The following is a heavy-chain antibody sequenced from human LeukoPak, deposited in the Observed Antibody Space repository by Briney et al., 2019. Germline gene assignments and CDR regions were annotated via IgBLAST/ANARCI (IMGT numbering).Heavy chain of an antibody. J-gene: IGHJ4*02. CDR2: ISWNSGSI. CDR3: AKGSYYDSSGYSFDY. Sequence: GGSLRLSCAASGFTFDDYAMHWVRQAPGKGLEWVSGISWNSGSIGYADSVKGRFTISRDNAKNSLYLQMNSLRAEDTALYYCAKGSYYDSSGYSFDYWGQGTLVTVSS. CDR1: GFTFDDYA. V-gene: IGHV3-9*01. D-gene: IGHD3-22*01.